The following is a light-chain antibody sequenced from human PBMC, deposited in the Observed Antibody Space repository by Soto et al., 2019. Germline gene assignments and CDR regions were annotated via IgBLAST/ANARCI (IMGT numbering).Light chain of an antibody. Sequence: EILMTQSPGTLSVSPGEGATLSCRASQSVRSNVAWYQQKPGQAPRLLICGASTRATGVPARFSGSGSGTEFTLTISSLQSEDFAVYHCQQYNNWPRTFGQGTKV. CDR3: QQYNNWPRT. J-gene: IGKJ1*01. CDR2: GAS. CDR1: QSVRSN. V-gene: IGKV3-15*01.